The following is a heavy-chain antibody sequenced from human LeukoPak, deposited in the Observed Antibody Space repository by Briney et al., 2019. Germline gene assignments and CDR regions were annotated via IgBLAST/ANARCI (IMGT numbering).Heavy chain of an antibody. CDR3: ARDSGSSWYWLVDY. J-gene: IGHJ4*02. CDR2: INPNSGGA. D-gene: IGHD6-13*01. Sequence: ATAKVSCKASGYTFTGYYMHWVRQAPGQGLEWMGWINPNSGGANYAQKFQGRVTMARDTSISTAYMELSRLRSDDTAVYYCARDSGSSWYWLVDYWGQGTLVTVSS. V-gene: IGHV1-2*02. CDR1: GYTFTGYY.